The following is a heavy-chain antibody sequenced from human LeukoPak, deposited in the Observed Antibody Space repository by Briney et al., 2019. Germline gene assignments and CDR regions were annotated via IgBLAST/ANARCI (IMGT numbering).Heavy chain of an antibody. D-gene: IGHD2-21*01. CDR2: ISWNSGSI. Sequence: GRSLRLSCAASGFTFDDYAMHWVRQAPGKGLEWVSGISWNSGSIGYADSVKGRFTISRDNSKDSLYLQMNSLRADDTAVYYCVRDAYGAHFDYWGQGTLVTVSP. CDR3: VRDAYGAHFDY. CDR1: GFTFDDYA. V-gene: IGHV3-9*01. J-gene: IGHJ4*02.